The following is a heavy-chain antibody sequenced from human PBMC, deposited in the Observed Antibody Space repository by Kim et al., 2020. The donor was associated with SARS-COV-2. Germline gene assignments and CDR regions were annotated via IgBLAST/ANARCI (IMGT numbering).Heavy chain of an antibody. CDR1: GFTFSGYR. Sequence: GGSLRLSCVASGFTFSGYRMNWVRQAPGKGLEWVSNIRNDDGENYYVDSVRGRFTVSRDNAKNSLYLQMSSVRVDDTSVYYCVRDFERLTPFYARCGQG. CDR3: VRDFERLTPFYAR. D-gene: IGHD6-25*01. V-gene: IGHV3-7*01. CDR2: IRNDDGEN. J-gene: IGHJ4*02.